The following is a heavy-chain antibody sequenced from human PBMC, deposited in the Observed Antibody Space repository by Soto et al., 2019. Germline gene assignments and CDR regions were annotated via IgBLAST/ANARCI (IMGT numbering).Heavy chain of an antibody. Sequence: PGGSLRLSCAASGFTFSGYSMSWVRQAPGKGLEWVSSVSDSGGMTNYADSVQGRFTISRDNSKNTLYLEMNSLSADDTAIYYCAKNPRPSGWIWFDYWGQGALVTVSS. CDR3: AKNPRPSGWIWFDY. CDR2: VSDSGGMT. D-gene: IGHD6-19*01. V-gene: IGHV3-23*01. J-gene: IGHJ4*02. CDR1: GFTFSGYS.